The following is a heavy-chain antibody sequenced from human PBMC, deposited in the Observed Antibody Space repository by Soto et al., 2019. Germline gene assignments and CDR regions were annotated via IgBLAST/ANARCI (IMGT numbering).Heavy chain of an antibody. D-gene: IGHD3-22*01. Sequence: SETLSLTCTVSGGSISSSSYYWGWVRQPPGKGLEWIGSIYYSGSTYYNPSLKSRVTISVDTSKNQFSLKLSSVTAADTAVYYCARLSGYYYDSSGYLPRYYYYGMDVWGQGTTVTVSS. J-gene: IGHJ6*02. CDR3: ARLSGYYYDSSGYLPRYYYYGMDV. V-gene: IGHV4-39*01. CDR2: IYYSGST. CDR1: GGSISSSSYY.